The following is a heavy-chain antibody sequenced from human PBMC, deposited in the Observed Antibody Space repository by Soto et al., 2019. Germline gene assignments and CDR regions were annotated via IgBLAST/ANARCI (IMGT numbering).Heavy chain of an antibody. D-gene: IGHD3-3*01. V-gene: IGHV1-18*04. Sequence: ASVKVSCTASGYSFSTYDTSWLRQAPGQGPEWMGRISPKNGNTNYAQNFQERVTMTADTSSSTAYMELRGLRSDDTDKYYCATSYDSGFDPWGQGTLVTVSS. CDR1: GYSFSTYD. J-gene: IGHJ5*02. CDR2: ISPKNGNT. CDR3: ATSYDSGFDP.